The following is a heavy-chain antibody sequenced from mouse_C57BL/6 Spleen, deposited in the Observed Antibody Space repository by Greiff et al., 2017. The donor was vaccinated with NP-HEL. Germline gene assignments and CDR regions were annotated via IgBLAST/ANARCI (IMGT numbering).Heavy chain of an antibody. Sequence: EVMLVESGAELVKPGASVKLSCTASGFNIKDYYMHWVKQRTEQGLEWIGRIDPEDGETKYAPKFQGKATITADTSSNTAYLQLSSLTSEDTAVYYCASFITTVEGYFDVWGTGTTVTVSS. J-gene: IGHJ1*03. CDR3: ASFITTVEGYFDV. CDR1: GFNIKDYY. D-gene: IGHD1-1*01. CDR2: IDPEDGET. V-gene: IGHV14-2*01.